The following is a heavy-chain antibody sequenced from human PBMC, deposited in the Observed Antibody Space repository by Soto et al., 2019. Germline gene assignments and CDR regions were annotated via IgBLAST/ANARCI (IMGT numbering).Heavy chain of an antibody. D-gene: IGHD4-17*01. J-gene: IGHJ4*02. CDR1: GFTFSSYG. Sequence: GGSLRLSCAASGFTFSSYGMHWVRQAPGKGLEWVAVISYDGSNKYYADSVKGRFTISRDNSKNTLYLQMNSLRAEDTAVYYCAKHPYYGGNARGVYYFDYWGQGTLVTVSS. CDR2: ISYDGSNK. V-gene: IGHV3-30*18. CDR3: AKHPYYGGNARGVYYFDY.